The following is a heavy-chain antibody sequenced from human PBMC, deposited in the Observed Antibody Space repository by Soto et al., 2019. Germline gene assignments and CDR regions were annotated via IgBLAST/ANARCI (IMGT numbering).Heavy chain of an antibody. CDR1: GYSFTNYW. J-gene: IGHJ5*02. Sequence: EVQLVQSGAEVKKAGESLKISCQGSGYSFTNYWVGWVRQIPGRGLEWMGIIHPGDSDTRYSPFFQGQVTISADNSITTAYLQWSSLKASDTAMYYCARHNRYSSTWFEGWFDPWGQGTLVTVSS. D-gene: IGHD6-13*01. CDR2: IHPGDSDT. V-gene: IGHV5-51*03. CDR3: ARHNRYSSTWFEGWFDP.